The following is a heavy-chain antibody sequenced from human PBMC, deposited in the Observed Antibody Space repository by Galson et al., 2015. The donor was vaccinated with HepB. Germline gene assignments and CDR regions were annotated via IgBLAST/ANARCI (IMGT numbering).Heavy chain of an antibody. J-gene: IGHJ4*02. CDR2: ISGGST. CDR1: GFTFSSYA. Sequence: SLRLSCAASGFTFSSYAMSWVRQAPGKGLEWVSAISGGSTYYADSVKGRFTISRDNSKNTLYLQMNSLRAEDTAVYYCVKGGAAAGFDYWGQGTLVTVSS. D-gene: IGHD6-13*01. CDR3: VKGGAAAGFDY. V-gene: IGHV3-23*01.